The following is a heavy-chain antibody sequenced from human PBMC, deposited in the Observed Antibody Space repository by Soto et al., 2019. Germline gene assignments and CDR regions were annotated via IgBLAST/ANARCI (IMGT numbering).Heavy chain of an antibody. Sequence: SVKVSCKASGGTFSSYSISWVRQAPGQGLEWMGGIIPIFGTANYAQKFQGRVTITADESTSTAYMELSSLRSEDTAVYYCASLSITIFGVVTRGMDVWGQGTTVTVSS. CDR3: ASLSITIFGVVTRGMDV. V-gene: IGHV1-69*13. CDR2: IIPIFGTA. CDR1: GGTFSSYS. D-gene: IGHD3-3*01. J-gene: IGHJ6*02.